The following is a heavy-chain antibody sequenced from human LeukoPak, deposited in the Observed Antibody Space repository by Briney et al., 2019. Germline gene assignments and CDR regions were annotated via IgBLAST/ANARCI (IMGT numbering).Heavy chain of an antibody. CDR1: GFIFSSDW. Sequence: GGSLRLSCAASGFIFSSDWMNWVRQAPGKGLEWVANIKQDGSEKYYVASVKGRFTIPRDNAKNSLYLQMNSLRADDTAVYYCARGLRWPDFGGQGTLVTVSS. D-gene: IGHD4-23*01. J-gene: IGHJ4*02. CDR2: IKQDGSEK. V-gene: IGHV3-7*03. CDR3: ARGLRWPDF.